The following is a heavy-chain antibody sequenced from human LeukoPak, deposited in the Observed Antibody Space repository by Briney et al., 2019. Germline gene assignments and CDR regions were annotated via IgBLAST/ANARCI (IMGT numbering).Heavy chain of an antibody. Sequence: PSETLSLTCTVSGGSISSSSYYWGWIRQPPGKGLEWIGSIYYSESTYYNPSLKSRVTMSVDTSKNQFSLKLSSVTAADTAVYYCASDGGSYYGRFDYWGQGTLVTVSS. CDR1: GGSISSSSYY. V-gene: IGHV4-39*07. CDR2: IYYSEST. CDR3: ASDGGSYYGRFDY. J-gene: IGHJ4*02. D-gene: IGHD1-26*01.